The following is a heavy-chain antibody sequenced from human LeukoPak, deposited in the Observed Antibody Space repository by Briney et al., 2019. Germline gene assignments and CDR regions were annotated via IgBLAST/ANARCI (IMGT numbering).Heavy chain of an antibody. CDR2: IWYGGSNK. J-gene: IGHJ4*02. CDR1: GFTFSSYG. Sequence: GGSLRLSCAASGFTFSSYGMHWVRQAPGKGLEWVAVIWYGGSNKYYADSVKGRFTISRDNSKNTLYLQMNSLRAEDTAVYYCARIGNRGTSLDYWGQGTLVTVSS. V-gene: IGHV3-33*08. CDR3: ARIGNRGTSLDY. D-gene: IGHD1-1*01.